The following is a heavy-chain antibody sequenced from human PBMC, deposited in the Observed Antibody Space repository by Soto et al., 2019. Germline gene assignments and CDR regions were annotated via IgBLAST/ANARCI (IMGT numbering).Heavy chain of an antibody. J-gene: IGHJ4*02. V-gene: IGHV3-66*01. Sequence: EVQLVESGGGMLQPGESLRLSCAASGFTVSSKYMNWVRQAPGKGLEWVSLINTAGDTHHADSVKGRFTISRDNSKNTVDLQMNSLRADDTAVYYCARSSGDYIESREFDYWGQGTLVTVSS. D-gene: IGHD6-6*01. CDR1: GFTVSSKY. CDR3: ARSSGDYIESREFDY. CDR2: INTAGDT.